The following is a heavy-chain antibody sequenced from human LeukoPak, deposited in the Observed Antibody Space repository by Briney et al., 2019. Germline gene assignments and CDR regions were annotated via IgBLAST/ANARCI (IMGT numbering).Heavy chain of an antibody. CDR2: ISWNSGSI. CDR1: GFTFDDYA. V-gene: IGHV3-9*01. J-gene: IGHJ3*02. Sequence: PGGSLRLSCVASGFTFDDYAMHWVRQGPGKGLEWVSGISWNSGSIGYADAVKGRFTISRDNTKKSLYLQMNTLRAEDTAVYYCARDLAGPPQEAFDIWGQGTMVTVSS. CDR3: ARDLAGPPQEAFDI.